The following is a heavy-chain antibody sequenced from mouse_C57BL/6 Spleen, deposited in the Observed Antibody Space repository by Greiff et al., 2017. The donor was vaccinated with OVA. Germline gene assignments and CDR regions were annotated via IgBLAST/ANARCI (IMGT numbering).Heavy chain of an antibody. J-gene: IGHJ3*01. V-gene: IGHV3-6*01. CDR1: GYSITSGYY. D-gene: IGHD4-1*01. Sequence: VQLQQSGPGLVKPSQSLSLTCSVTGYSITSGYYWNWIRQFPGNKLEWMGYISYDGSNNYNPSLKNRISITRDTSKNQFFLKLNSVTTEDTATYYCARGGNWAWFAYWGQGTLVTVSA. CDR2: ISYDGSN. CDR3: ARGGNWAWFAY.